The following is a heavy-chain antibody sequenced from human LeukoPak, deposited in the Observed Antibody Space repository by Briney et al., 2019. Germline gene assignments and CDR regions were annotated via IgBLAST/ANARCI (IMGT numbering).Heavy chain of an antibody. CDR2: IYPGDADT. D-gene: IGHD1-26*01. CDR1: GCHFTSYW. CDR3: ARHSGIVGAHIDY. Sequence: GGPRQISGKGTGCHFTSYWSGGARQMHGKGLEGMGIIYPGDADTRYSPSFQGQFTISAAKSISTAYLQWSSLKASDTAMYYCARHSGIVGAHIDYWGQGTLVTVSS. V-gene: IGHV5-51*01. J-gene: IGHJ4*02.